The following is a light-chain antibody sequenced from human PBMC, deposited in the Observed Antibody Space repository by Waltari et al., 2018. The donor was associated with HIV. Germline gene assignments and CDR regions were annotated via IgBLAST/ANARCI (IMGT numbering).Light chain of an antibody. CDR3: QTWGTGIQV. V-gene: IGLV4-69*02. J-gene: IGLJ3*02. CDR2: LKRDGSH. Sequence: QLVLTQSPSAPASLGASVKLTCTLSSGHTNYAIAWHQQHPEKGPRYLMTLKRDGSHSKGDGIPDRFSGSSSGAERYLTISSLQSEDEADYYCQTWGTGIQVFGGGTKLTVL. CDR1: SGHTNYA.